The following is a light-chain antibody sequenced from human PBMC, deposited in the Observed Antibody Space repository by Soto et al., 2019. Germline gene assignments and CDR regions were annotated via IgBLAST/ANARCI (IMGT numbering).Light chain of an antibody. CDR3: QQGTNWPVT. V-gene: IGKV3-11*01. J-gene: IGKJ3*01. Sequence: EIVLTQSPATLSLSPGERATLSCRASQSISSYLAWYQQKPGQTPRLLIYDASNRATGIPARFSGSGSGTVFTLTIGCLEPEDFAVYYCQQGTNWPVTFGPGTKVDVK. CDR2: DAS. CDR1: QSISSY.